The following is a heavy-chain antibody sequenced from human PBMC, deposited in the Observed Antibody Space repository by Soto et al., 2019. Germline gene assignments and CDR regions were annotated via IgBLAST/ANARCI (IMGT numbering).Heavy chain of an antibody. CDR3: ARPEYSSSSYGMDV. CDR1: GLTFNSYS. CDR2: ISSSSSTI. D-gene: IGHD6-6*01. Sequence: GGSLRLSCAASGLTFNSYSMNWVRQAPGKGLEWVSYISSSSSTIYYADSVKGRFTISRDNAKNSLYLQMNSLRDEDTAVYYCARPEYSSSSYGMDVWGQGTTVTVSS. J-gene: IGHJ6*02. V-gene: IGHV3-48*02.